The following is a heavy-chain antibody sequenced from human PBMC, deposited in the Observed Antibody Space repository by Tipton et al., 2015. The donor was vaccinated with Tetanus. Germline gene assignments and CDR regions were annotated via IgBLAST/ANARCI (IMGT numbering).Heavy chain of an antibody. CDR1: GGSISSSDHY. V-gene: IGHV4-31*03. Sequence: TLSLTCSVSGGSISSSDHYWGWIRQHPGKGLEWIGYIHYSGNTFYKPSLKSRATISVDTSKKQFSLKMTSVTAADTAVYFCARASVTILRGVMIRGTGWFDPWGQGTLVTVSS. D-gene: IGHD3-10*01. CDR3: ARASVTILRGVMIRGTGWFDP. CDR2: IHYSGNT. J-gene: IGHJ5*02.